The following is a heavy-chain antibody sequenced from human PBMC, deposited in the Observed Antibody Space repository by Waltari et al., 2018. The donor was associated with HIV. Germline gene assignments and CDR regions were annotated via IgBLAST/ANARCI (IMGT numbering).Heavy chain of an antibody. CDR2: INPNSGGT. V-gene: IGHV1-2*02. CDR1: GYTLSDNY. CDR3: ARVPQGRLGELSTYYFDY. D-gene: IGHD3-16*01. Sequence: QVRLVQSGAVVKKPGASVKVSCKTSGYTLSDNYIHWMRQAPGQGPEWMGWINPNSGGTNYAQRFQDRVTLTRDTHISTVFMDLSRLASDDTAVYYCARVPQGRLGELSTYYFDYWGQGSLVIVSS. J-gene: IGHJ4*02.